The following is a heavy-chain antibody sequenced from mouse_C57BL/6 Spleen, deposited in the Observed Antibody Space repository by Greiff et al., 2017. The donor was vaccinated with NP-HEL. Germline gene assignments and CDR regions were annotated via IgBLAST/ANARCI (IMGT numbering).Heavy chain of an antibody. V-gene: IGHV1-59*01. J-gene: IGHJ3*01. CDR2: IDPSDSYT. CDR3: ASYYSNSSFAY. D-gene: IGHD2-5*01. Sequence: QVQLQQSGAELVRPGTSVKLSCKASGYTFTSYWMHWVKQRPGQGLEWIGVIDPSDSYTNYNQKFKGKATLTVDTSSSTAYMQLSSLTSEDSAVYYCASYYSNSSFAYWGQGTLVTVSA. CDR1: GYTFTSYW.